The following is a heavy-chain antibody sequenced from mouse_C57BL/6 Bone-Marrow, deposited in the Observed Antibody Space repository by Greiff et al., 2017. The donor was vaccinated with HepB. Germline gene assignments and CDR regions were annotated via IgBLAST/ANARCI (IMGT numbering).Heavy chain of an antibody. J-gene: IGHJ3*01. CDR3: ARFYDGYLAWFAY. V-gene: IGHV1-75*01. CDR2: IFPGSGST. CDR1: GYTFTDYY. Sequence: QVQLKESGPELVKPGASVKISCKASGYTFTDYYINWVKQRPGQGLEWIGWIFPGSGSTYYNEKFKGKATLTVDKSSSTAYMLLSSLTSEDSAVYYCARFYDGYLAWFAYWGQGTLVTVSA. D-gene: IGHD2-3*01.